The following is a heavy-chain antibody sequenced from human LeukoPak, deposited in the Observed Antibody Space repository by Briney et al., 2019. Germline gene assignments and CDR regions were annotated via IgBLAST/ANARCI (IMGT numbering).Heavy chain of an antibody. CDR3: ARGLVSRLVDY. Sequence: SETLSLTCTVSGGSISSGSYYWSWIRQPAGKGLEWIGRIYTSGSTNYNPSLKSRVTISVDTSKNQFSLKLSSVTAADTAVYYCARGLVSRLVDYWGQGTLVTVSS. CDR2: IYTSGST. J-gene: IGHJ4*02. V-gene: IGHV4-61*02. D-gene: IGHD6-19*01. CDR1: GGSISSGSYY.